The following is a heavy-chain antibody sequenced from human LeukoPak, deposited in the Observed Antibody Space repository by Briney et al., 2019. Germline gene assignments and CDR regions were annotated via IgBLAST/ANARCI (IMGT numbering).Heavy chain of an antibody. J-gene: IGHJ4*02. Sequence: GGSLRLSCAASGFTFSSYWMSWVRQVPGKGLEWVANIKQDGSDKYYVDSVKGRSTISRDNAKNSLFLQINSLRAEDTAVYYCARGGGRTPDYWGQGTLVTVSS. V-gene: IGHV3-7*01. CDR3: ARGGGRTPDY. CDR1: GFTFSSYW. CDR2: IKQDGSDK. D-gene: IGHD1-26*01.